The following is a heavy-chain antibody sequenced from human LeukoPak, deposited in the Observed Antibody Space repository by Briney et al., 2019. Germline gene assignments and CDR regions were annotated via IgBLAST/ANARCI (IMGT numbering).Heavy chain of an antibody. CDR2: MKGDGSEK. CDR3: ARDTGWGRNDN. V-gene: IGHV3-7*01. Sequence: GGSLRLTCVASGFVFSADWMSWVRQAPGKGLEWAANMKGDGSEKKYVDSVKGRFSISRDNTKNSLYLQMNSLGVEDTAVYYCARDTGWGRNDNWGQGTLVTVSS. J-gene: IGHJ4*02. D-gene: IGHD6-19*01. CDR1: GFVFSADW.